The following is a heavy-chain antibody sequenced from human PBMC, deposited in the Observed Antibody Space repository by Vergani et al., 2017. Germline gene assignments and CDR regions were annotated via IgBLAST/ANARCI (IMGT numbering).Heavy chain of an antibody. CDR1: GFTFSSYG. D-gene: IGHD5-24*01. CDR2: IWYDGSNK. V-gene: IGHV3-33*01. J-gene: IGHJ4*02. Sequence: QVQLVESGGGVVQPGRSLRLSCAASGFTFSSYGMHWVRQAPGKGLEWVAVIWYDGSNKYYADSVKGRFTISRDNSKNTLYLQMNSLRAEDTAVYYCASSGLGMATKGEDDYFDYGGQGTLVTVSS. CDR3: ASSGLGMATKGEDDYFDY.